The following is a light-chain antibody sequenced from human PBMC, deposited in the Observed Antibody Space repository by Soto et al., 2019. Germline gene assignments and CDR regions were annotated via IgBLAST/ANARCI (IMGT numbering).Light chain of an antibody. J-gene: IGKJ4*01. Sequence: EIVLTQSPGTLSLSPGERATLSCRASQSVANNYLAWYQQKPGQAPRLLMYDASSRATGLPDRFSGSGSGTDFTLTISRLAPEDFAVYYCEHYGSTPLTFGGGTKVEIK. CDR2: DAS. CDR3: EHYGSTPLT. CDR1: QSVANNY. V-gene: IGKV3-20*01.